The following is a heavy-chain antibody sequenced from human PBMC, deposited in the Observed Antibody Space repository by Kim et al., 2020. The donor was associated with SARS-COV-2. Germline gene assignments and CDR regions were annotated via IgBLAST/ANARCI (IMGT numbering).Heavy chain of an antibody. J-gene: IGHJ6*02. D-gene: IGHD2-2*01. V-gene: IGHV4-31*03. CDR2: IYYSGST. CDR3: ARVVVRGSALKNYYYYGMDV. Sequence: SETLSLTCTVSGGSISSGGYYWSWIRQHPGKGLEWIGYIYYSGSTYYNPSLKSRVTISVDTSKNQFSLKLSSVTAADTAVYYCARVVVRGSALKNYYYYGMDVWGRGTTVTVSS. CDR1: GGSISSGGYY.